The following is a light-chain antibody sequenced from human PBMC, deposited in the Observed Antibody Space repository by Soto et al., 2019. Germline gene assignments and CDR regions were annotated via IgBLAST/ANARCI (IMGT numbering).Light chain of an antibody. CDR1: SSDVGAYNY. CDR3: NSYAGSKNFGV. J-gene: IGLJ3*02. Sequence: QSVLTQPPSASGSPGQSVTISCTGTSSDVGAYNYVSWYQQHPGKAPKLIIYEVTKRPSGVPDRFSGSKSGNTASLTVSGLQAEDEAYYYCNSYAGSKNFGVFGGGTQLTVL. V-gene: IGLV2-8*01. CDR2: EVT.